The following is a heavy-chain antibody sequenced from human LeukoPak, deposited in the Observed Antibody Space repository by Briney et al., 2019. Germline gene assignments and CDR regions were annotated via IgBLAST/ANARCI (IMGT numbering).Heavy chain of an antibody. CDR2: ISGSGGST. J-gene: IGHJ4*02. CDR1: GFTFSSYA. Sequence: GGSLRLSCAASGFTFSSYAMSWVRQAPGKGLEWVSAISGSGGSTYYADSVKGRFTISRDNSKNTLYLQMNSLRAEDTAVYYCAKSPRYCSSTSCYTVFDYWGQGTLVTVSS. CDR3: AKSPRYCSSTSCYTVFDY. V-gene: IGHV3-23*01. D-gene: IGHD2-2*02.